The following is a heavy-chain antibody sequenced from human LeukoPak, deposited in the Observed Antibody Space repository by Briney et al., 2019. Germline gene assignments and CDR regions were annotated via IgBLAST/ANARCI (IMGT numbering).Heavy chain of an antibody. J-gene: IGHJ4*02. D-gene: IGHD7-27*01. CDR3: AKDGGLWVSAHWGDS. CDR1: GFTFSSYS. Sequence: GGSLRLSCAASGFTFSSYSMNWVRQAPGKGLEWVSSISSSSSYIYYADSVKGRFTISRDNAKNSLYLQMNSLRAEDTAVYYCAKDGGLWVSAHWGDSWGRGTLVTVSS. CDR2: ISSSSSYI. V-gene: IGHV3-21*04.